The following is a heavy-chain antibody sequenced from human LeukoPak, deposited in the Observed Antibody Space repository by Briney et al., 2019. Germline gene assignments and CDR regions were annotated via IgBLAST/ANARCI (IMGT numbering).Heavy chain of an antibody. D-gene: IGHD3-9*01. CDR1: GGSFSSYV. CDR3: TRVFGGYDILTGYSGWFDP. J-gene: IGHJ5*02. V-gene: IGHV1-69*04. CDR2: IIPVLGVS. Sequence: ASVKVSCKASGGSFSSYVITWVRQAPGQGLEWMGRIIPVLGVSNFAQKFQGRVTITADKSTNTAHMELSRLESGDTAVYYCTRVFGGYDILTGYSGWFDPWGQGTLVTVSS.